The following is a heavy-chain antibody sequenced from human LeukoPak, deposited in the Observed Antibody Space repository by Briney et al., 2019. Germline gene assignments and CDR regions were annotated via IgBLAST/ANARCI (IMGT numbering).Heavy chain of an antibody. V-gene: IGHV3-23*01. Sequence: PGGFLRLSCAASGFTFSSYAMSWVRQAPGKGLEWVSAISGSGGSTYYADSVKGRFTISRDNSKNTLYLQMNSLRAEDTAVYYCARDGPYPPSEGYYMDVWGKGTTVTISS. CDR1: GFTFSSYA. CDR2: ISGSGGST. CDR3: ARDGPYPPSEGYYMDV. J-gene: IGHJ6*03.